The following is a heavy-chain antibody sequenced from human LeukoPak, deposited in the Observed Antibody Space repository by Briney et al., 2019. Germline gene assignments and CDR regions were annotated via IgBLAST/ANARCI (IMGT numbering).Heavy chain of an antibody. CDR3: AKAHRYCGGDCYSGDAFDI. V-gene: IGHV3-9*01. D-gene: IGHD2-21*02. CDR1: GFTFDDYA. J-gene: IGHJ3*02. CDR2: ISWNSGSI. Sequence: GRSLRLSCAASGFTFDDYAMHWVRQAPGKGLEWVSGISWNSGSIGYADSVKGRFTISRDNAKNSLYLQMNSLRAEDTALYYCAKAHRYCGGDCYSGDAFDIWGQGTMVTVSS.